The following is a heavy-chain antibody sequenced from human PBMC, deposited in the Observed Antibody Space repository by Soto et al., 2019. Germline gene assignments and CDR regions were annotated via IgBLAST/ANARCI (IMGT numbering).Heavy chain of an antibody. CDR3: TRGRGRGWYPTSAFAF. CDR2: INPDNGAT. V-gene: IGHV1-2*04. D-gene: IGHD6-19*01. CDR1: GYIFTGHY. J-gene: IGHJ4*02. Sequence: QVQVVQSGAEVKKPGASVIVSCKVSGYIFTGHYIHWVRQAPGQGLEWMGWINPDNGATDYAQKFQDWVTMTRDASMSTDFIEFRRLKPDDTAVYYCTRGRGRGWYPTSAFAFWGQGTAVTVSS.